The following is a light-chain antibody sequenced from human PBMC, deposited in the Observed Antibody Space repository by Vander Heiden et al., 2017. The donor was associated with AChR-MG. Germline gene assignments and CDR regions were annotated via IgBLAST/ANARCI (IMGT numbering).Light chain of an antibody. V-gene: IGKV3-20*01. CDR1: QSVSSSY. CDR2: GAS. Sequence: IVLTQSPRTLSLSPGERATLSCRVSQSVSSSYLAWYQQKPGQAPRLLIYGASSMASGIPDRFSGSGSGTDFTLTISRLEPEDFAVYYCQQYGSSPTWTFGQGTKVEIK. J-gene: IGKJ1*01. CDR3: QQYGSSPTWT.